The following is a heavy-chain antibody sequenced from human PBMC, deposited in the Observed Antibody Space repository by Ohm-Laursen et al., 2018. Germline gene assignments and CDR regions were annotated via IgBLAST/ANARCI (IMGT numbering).Heavy chain of an antibody. D-gene: IGHD6-13*01. J-gene: IGHJ4*02. CDR1: GFTFDDYA. Sequence: SLRLSCAASGFTFDDYAMHWVRQAPGKGLEWVSGISWNSGSIGYADSVKGRFTISRDNAKNSLYLQMNSLRAEDTAFYYCARGAPAVWAAAAVFDYWGQGTLVTVSS. CDR3: ARGAPAVWAAAAVFDY. CDR2: ISWNSGSI. V-gene: IGHV3-9*01.